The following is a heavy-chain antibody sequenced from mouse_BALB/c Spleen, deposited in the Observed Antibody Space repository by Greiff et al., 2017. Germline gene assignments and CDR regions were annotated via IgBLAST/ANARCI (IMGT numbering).Heavy chain of an antibody. CDR3: ASRAY. J-gene: IGHJ3*01. Sequence: EVQLVESGGGLVQPGGSRKLSCAASGFTFSSFGMHWVRQAPEKGLEWVAYISSGSSTIYYADTVKGRFTISRDNAKNTLYLQMSSLRSEDTAMYYCASRAYWGQGTLVTVSA. CDR2: ISSGSSTI. V-gene: IGHV5-17*02. CDR1: GFTFSSFG.